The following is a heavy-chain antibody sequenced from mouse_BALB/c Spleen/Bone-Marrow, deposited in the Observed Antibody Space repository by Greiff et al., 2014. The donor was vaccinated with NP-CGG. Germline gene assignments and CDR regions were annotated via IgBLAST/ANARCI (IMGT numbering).Heavy chain of an antibody. CDR1: GYTFPRYW. V-gene: IGHV1S81*02. CDR3: ARINGYDY. CDR2: IDPSTGRS. D-gene: IGHD2-2*01. Sequence: QVQLQQSGAELVKPGASVKLSCQASGYTFPRYWVPWGQQRPGQGLEWLEEIDPSTGRSDNNKKFKSQATLTVDKSSSTAYMHLSSLTSEDSAVYYCARINGYDYWGQGTTLTVSS. J-gene: IGHJ2*01.